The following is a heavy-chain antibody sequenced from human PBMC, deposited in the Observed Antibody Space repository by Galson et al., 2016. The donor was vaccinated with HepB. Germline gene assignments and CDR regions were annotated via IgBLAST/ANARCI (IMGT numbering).Heavy chain of an antibody. CDR2: ISSDGNNK. Sequence: SLRLSCAASGFTFSSFGMHWVRQAPGKGLEWVAVISSDGNNKYFADSVKGRFTISRDNSKNTLYLQLNSLRGDDTAVYYCAKATYSGTYFESWGQGTLVTVSS. J-gene: IGHJ4*02. D-gene: IGHD3-10*01. CDR1: GFTFSSFG. CDR3: AKATYSGTYFES. V-gene: IGHV3-30*18.